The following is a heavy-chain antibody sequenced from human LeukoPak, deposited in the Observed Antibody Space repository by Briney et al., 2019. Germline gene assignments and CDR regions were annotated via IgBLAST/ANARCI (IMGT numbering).Heavy chain of an antibody. Sequence: SETLSLTCTVSGGAITSAGYHWSWIRQPPGEGLEWIGYIYHDGSTYYNPSLKGRVTISVDRPNNQFSLKLTSVTAADTAVYYCVRWADFWGQGTLVTVSS. V-gene: IGHV4-30-2*01. J-gene: IGHJ4*02. CDR2: IYHDGST. CDR3: VRWADF. CDR1: GGAITSAGYH.